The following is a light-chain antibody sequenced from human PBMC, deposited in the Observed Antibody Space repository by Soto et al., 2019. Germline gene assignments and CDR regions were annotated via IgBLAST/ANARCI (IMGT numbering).Light chain of an antibody. CDR3: AAWDDSLHAVV. Sequence: QSVLTQPPSASGTPGQRVTISCSGSSSNIGSNTVNWYQQLPGTDPKILIFCNVQRPSGVPDQFFGSKSCTSASLAISGLQSADESDYYCAAWDDSLHAVVFGGGTKLTVL. CDR1: SSNIGSNT. J-gene: IGLJ2*01. V-gene: IGLV1-44*01. CDR2: CNV.